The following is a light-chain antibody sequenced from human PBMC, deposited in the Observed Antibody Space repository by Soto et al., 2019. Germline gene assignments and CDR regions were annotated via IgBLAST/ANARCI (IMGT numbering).Light chain of an antibody. V-gene: IGKV1-5*03. J-gene: IGKJ1*01. CDR2: KAS. CDR3: QQYNSYGT. Sequence: DIQMTQSPSALSASVGDRVTITCRASQSIRNWLAWYQQKPGKAPKLLIYKASSLESGVPSRFSGSGSGTEFTLTISSLQPDDFATYYCQQYNSYGTFGQGTKVEIK. CDR1: QSIRNW.